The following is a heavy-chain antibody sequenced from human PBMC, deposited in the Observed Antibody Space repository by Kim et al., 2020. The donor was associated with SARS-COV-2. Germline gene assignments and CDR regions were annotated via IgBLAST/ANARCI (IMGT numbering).Heavy chain of an antibody. CDR3: ARRNCSGGNCYLDY. V-gene: IGHV5-10-1*01. CDR2: IDPTGSYP. CDR1: GNTFPNHW. Sequence: GESLKISCEGSGNTFPNHWITWVRQMLGKGLEWMGRIDPTGSYPNYSPSFQGHVTISRDNSLNTAYLQWSSLKASDTAMYYCARRNCSGGNCYLDYWGQG. J-gene: IGHJ4*02. D-gene: IGHD2-15*01.